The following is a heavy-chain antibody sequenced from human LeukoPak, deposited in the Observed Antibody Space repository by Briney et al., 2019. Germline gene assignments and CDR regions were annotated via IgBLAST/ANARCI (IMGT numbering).Heavy chain of an antibody. CDR3: ARRGLFRAFDI. J-gene: IGHJ3*02. D-gene: IGHD3-16*01. CDR2: IYYSGST. CDR1: GGSISSSSYY. Sequence: PSETLSLTCTVSGGSISSSSYYWGWIRQPPGKGLEWIGSIYYSGSTYYNPSLKSRVTISVDTSKNQFSLKLSSVTAADTAVYYCARRGLFRAFDIWGQGTMVTVSS. V-gene: IGHV4-39*01.